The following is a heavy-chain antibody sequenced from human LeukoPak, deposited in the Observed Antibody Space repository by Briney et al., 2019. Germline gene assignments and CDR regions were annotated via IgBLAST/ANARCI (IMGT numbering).Heavy chain of an antibody. CDR1: GFTFSSYS. CDR3: AKGVVPAAILSAFDI. Sequence: GGSLRLSCAASGFTFSSYSMNWVRQAPGKGLEWVSSISSSSSYIYYADSVKGRFTISRDNAKNSLYLQMNSLRAEDTAVYYCAKGVVPAAILSAFDIWGQGTMVTVSS. CDR2: ISSSSSYI. J-gene: IGHJ3*02. V-gene: IGHV3-21*01. D-gene: IGHD2-2*01.